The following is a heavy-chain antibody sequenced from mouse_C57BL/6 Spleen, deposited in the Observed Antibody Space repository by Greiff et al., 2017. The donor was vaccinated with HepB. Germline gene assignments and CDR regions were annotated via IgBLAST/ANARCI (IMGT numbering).Heavy chain of an antibody. Sequence: QVQLQQPGAELVKPGASVKLSCKASGYTFTSYWMQWVKQRPGQGLEWIGEIDPSDSYTNYNQKFKGKATLTVDKSSSTAYMQLSSLTSEDSAVYYCSNRIFDYWGQGTTLTVSS. CDR1: GYTFTSYW. J-gene: IGHJ2*01. D-gene: IGHD2-5*01. CDR3: SNRIFDY. V-gene: IGHV1-50*01. CDR2: IDPSDSYT.